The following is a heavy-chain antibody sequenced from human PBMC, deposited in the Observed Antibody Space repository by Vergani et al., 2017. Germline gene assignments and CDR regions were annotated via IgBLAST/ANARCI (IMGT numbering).Heavy chain of an antibody. V-gene: IGHV3-33*01. Sequence: VQLVESGGGVVQPGRSLRLSCAASGFTFSSYGMHWVRQAPGKGLEWVAVIWYDGSNKYYADSVKGRFTISRDNSKNTLYLQMNSLRAEDTAVYYCATGGSIAARPRSYWGQGTLVTVSS. J-gene: IGHJ4*02. CDR2: IWYDGSNK. D-gene: IGHD6-6*01. CDR1: GFTFSSYG. CDR3: ATGGSIAARPRSY.